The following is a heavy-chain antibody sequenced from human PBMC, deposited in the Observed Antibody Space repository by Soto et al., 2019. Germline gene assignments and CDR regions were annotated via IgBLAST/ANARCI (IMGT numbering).Heavy chain of an antibody. J-gene: IGHJ4*02. CDR1: GGSISSYY. D-gene: IGHD3-3*01. Sequence: ETLSLTCTVSGGSISSYYWSWIRQPPGKGLEWIGYIYYSGSTNYNPSLKSRVTISVDTSKNQFSLKLSSVTAADTAVYYCARAHENDFWSGYRAAYYFDYWGQGTLVTVSS. CDR3: ARAHENDFWSGYRAAYYFDY. V-gene: IGHV4-59*01. CDR2: IYYSGST.